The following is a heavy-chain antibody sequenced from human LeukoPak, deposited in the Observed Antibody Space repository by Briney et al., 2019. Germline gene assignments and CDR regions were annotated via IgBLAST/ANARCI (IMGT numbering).Heavy chain of an antibody. V-gene: IGHV1-69*05. D-gene: IGHD3-9*01. J-gene: IGHJ5*02. CDR3: AREEYYDILTGPGWFDP. CDR1: GYTFTSYG. CDR2: IIPIFGTA. Sequence: SVKVSCKASGYTFTSYGISWVRQAPGQGLEWMGGIIPIFGTANYAQKFQGRVTITTDESTSTAYMELSSLRSEDTAVYYCAREEYYDILTGPGWFDPWGQGTLVTVSS.